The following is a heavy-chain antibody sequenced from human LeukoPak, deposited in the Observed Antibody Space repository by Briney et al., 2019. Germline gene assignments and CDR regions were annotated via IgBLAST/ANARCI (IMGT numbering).Heavy chain of an antibody. V-gene: IGHV4-38-2*02. CDR3: ARHNSGSYFGWFDP. Sequence: SETLSLTCTVSGYSISSGYYWGWIRQPPGKGLEWIGSIYHSGSTYYNPSLKSRVTISVDTSKNQFSLKLSSVTAADTAVYYCARHNSGSYFGWFDPWGQGTLVTVSS. CDR2: IYHSGST. J-gene: IGHJ5*02. D-gene: IGHD1-26*01. CDR1: GYSISSGYY.